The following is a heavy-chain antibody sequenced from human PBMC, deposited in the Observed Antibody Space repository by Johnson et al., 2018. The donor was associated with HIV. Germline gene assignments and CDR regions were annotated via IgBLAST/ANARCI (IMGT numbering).Heavy chain of an antibody. J-gene: IGHJ3*02. D-gene: IGHD4-17*01. V-gene: IGHV3-66*02. CDR1: GFTVSSNY. Sequence: VQLVESGGGLVQPGGSLRLSCAASGFTVSSNYMSWVRQAPGKGLEWVSVIYSGGLTYYAQSVKGRFTISRDNSKNTLYLQMNSLRGDDTAIYYCQKHNFGNYVSRALDIWGQGTMVTVSS. CDR3: QKHNFGNYVSRALDI. CDR2: IYSGGLT.